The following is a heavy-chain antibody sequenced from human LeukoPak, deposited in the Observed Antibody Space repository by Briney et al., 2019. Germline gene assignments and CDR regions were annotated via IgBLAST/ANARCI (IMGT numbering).Heavy chain of an antibody. CDR1: GYTFTGYY. Sequence: ASVKVSCKASGYTFTGYYLYWVRQAPGQGLEWMGWISAYNGNTNYAQKLQGRVTMTTDTSTSTAYMELRSLRSDDTAVYYCARDLGSGYDFWSGYYILSFDYWGQGTLVTVSS. D-gene: IGHD3-3*01. CDR3: ARDLGSGYDFWSGYYILSFDY. CDR2: ISAYNGNT. J-gene: IGHJ4*02. V-gene: IGHV1-18*04.